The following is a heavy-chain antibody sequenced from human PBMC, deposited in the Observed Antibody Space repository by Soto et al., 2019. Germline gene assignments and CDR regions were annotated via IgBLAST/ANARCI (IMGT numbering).Heavy chain of an antibody. CDR1: GGSISSGDYY. V-gene: IGHV4-30-4*01. D-gene: IGHD6-13*01. J-gene: IGHJ4*02. CDR2: IYYSGST. CDR3: ARDLSLPGYSSSWYRYFDY. Sequence: SETLSLTCTVSGGSISSGDYYWSWIRQPPGKGLEWIGYIYYSGSTYYNLSLKSRVTISVDTSKNQFSLKLSSVTAADTAVYYCARDLSLPGYSSSWYRYFDYWGQGTLVTVSS.